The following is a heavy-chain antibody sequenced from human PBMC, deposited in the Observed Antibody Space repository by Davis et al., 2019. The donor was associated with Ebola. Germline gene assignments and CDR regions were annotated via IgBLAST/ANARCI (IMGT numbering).Heavy chain of an antibody. CDR2: IYHSGSI. CDR3: ARGALIAAAGTGKDFDY. D-gene: IGHD6-13*01. Sequence: SETLSLTCAVSGGSISSGGYSWSWIRQPPGKGLEWIGYIYHSGSIYYNPSLKSRVTISVDTSKNQFSLKLSSVTAADTAVYYCARGALIAAAGTGKDFDYWGQGTLVTVSS. V-gene: IGHV4-30-2*01. J-gene: IGHJ4*02. CDR1: GGSISSGGYS.